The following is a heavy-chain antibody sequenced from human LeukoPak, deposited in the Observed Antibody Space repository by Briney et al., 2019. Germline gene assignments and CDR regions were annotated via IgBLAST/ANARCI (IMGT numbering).Heavy chain of an antibody. D-gene: IGHD3-22*01. CDR1: GFPVSSNY. CDR2: IYSGGST. Sequence: GGSLRLSCAASGFPVSSNYMSWVRQAPGKGLEWVSVIYSGGSTYYADSVKGRFTISRDNSKNTLYLQMHSLRAGDTAVYYCARGPRSSGYHGWFDPWGQGTLVTVSS. J-gene: IGHJ5*02. CDR3: ARGPRSSGYHGWFDP. V-gene: IGHV3-53*01.